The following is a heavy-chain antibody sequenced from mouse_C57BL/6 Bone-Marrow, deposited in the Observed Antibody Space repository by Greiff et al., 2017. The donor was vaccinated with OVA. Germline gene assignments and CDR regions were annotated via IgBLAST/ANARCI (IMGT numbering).Heavy chain of an antibody. D-gene: IGHD1-1*01. V-gene: IGHV5-6*01. J-gene: IGHJ1*03. CDR2: ISSGGSYT. CDR1: GFTFSSYG. CDR3: ARYVYYYGSSYVYYWYFDV. Sequence: EVQGVESGGDLVKPGGSLKLSCAASGFTFSSYGMSWVRQTPDKRLEWVATISSGGSYTYYPDSVKGRFTISRDNAKNTLYLQMSSLKSEDTAMYYCARYVYYYGSSYVYYWYFDVWGTGTTVTVSS.